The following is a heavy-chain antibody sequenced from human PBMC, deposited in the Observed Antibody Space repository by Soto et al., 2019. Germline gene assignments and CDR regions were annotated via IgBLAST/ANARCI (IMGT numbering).Heavy chain of an antibody. CDR1: GGTFSSYA. CDR3: ATSARDGLNPGY. V-gene: IGHV1-69*06. Sequence: ASVKVSCKASGGTFSSYAISWVRQAPGQGLEWMGGIIPIFGTANYAQKFQGRVTITADKSTSIAYMELSSLRSEDTAVYYCATSARDGLNPGYWGQGTLVTVSS. CDR2: IIPIFGTA. J-gene: IGHJ4*02.